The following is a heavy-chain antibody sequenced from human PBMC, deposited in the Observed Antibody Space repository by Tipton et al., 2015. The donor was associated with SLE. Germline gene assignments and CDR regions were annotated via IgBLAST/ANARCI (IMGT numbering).Heavy chain of an antibody. V-gene: IGHV4-38-2*02. CDR2: INDGGKT. CDR3: AREAYDFWSGYSDAFDI. D-gene: IGHD3-3*01. CDR1: GYSISSGYY. J-gene: IGHJ3*02. Sequence: GLVKPSETLSLTCDVSGYSISSGYYWAWIRQPPGSGLEWIGSINDGGKTYYSPSLKSRVTMSADTSKNQFSLKLNSVAAADTAVYYCAREAYDFWSGYSDAFDIWGQGTMVTVSS.